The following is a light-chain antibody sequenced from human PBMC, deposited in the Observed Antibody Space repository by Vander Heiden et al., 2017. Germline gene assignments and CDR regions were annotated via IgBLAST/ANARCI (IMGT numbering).Light chain of an antibody. Sequence: DIHMNQSPSSLSASVGDRVTIPCRASQSITTYLNWYQQKPGKAPNLLIYAASTLQNGVPSRFRGSGSGTDFTLTISGLLPEDFATYYCQQSYNIARRTFGQGTKVEFK. J-gene: IGKJ1*01. V-gene: IGKV1-39*01. CDR3: QQSYNIARRT. CDR2: AAS. CDR1: QSITTY.